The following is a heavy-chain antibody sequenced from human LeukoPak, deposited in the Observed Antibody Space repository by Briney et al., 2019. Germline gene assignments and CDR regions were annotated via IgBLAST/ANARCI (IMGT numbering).Heavy chain of an antibody. CDR2: ISWNSGSI. D-gene: IGHD6-19*01. J-gene: IGHJ4*02. V-gene: IGHV3-9*01. CDR1: GFTFDDYA. Sequence: GGSLRLSCAASGFTFDDYAMHWVRQAPGKGLEWVSGISWNSGSIGYADSVKGRFTISRDNAKNPLYLQMNSLRAEDTALYYCAKPLSGWYSAIDYWGQGTLVTVSS. CDR3: AKPLSGWYSAIDY.